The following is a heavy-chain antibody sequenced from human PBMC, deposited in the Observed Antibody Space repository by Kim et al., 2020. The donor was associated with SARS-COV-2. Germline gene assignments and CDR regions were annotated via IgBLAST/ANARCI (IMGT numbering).Heavy chain of an antibody. CDR3: ARDAYSGYDLELDYYYGMDV. D-gene: IGHD5-12*01. J-gene: IGHJ6*02. CDR2: IYPGDSDT. Sequence: GESLKISCKGSGYSFTSYWIGWVRQMPGKGLEWMGIIYPGDSDTRYSPSFQGQVTISADKSISTAYLQWSSLKASDTAMYYCARDAYSGYDLELDYYYGMDVWGQGTTVTVSS. CDR1: GYSFTSYW. V-gene: IGHV5-51*01.